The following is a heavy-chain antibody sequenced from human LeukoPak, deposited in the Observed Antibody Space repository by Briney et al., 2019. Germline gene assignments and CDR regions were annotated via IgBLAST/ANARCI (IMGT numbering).Heavy chain of an antibody. J-gene: IGHJ3*02. V-gene: IGHV1-2*02. CDR3: ARPRSRDAFDI. CDR1: GYSFTGHY. D-gene: IGHD2-2*01. Sequence: ASVKVSCKASGYSFTGHYMHWVRQAPGQGLEWMGWINPNSGGTNYAQKFQGRVTMTRDTSISTAYMELSRLRSDDTAVYYCARPRSRDAFDIWGQGTMVTVSS. CDR2: INPNSGGT.